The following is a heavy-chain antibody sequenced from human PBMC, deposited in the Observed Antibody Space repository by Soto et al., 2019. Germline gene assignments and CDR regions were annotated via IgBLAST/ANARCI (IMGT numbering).Heavy chain of an antibody. V-gene: IGHV4-59*01. J-gene: IGHJ4*02. D-gene: IGHD3-10*01. CDR2: IYYSGST. Sequence: PSETLSLTCTVSGGSISSYYWSWIRQPPGKGLEWIGYIYYSGSTNYNPSLKSRVTISVDTSKNQFSLKLSSVTAADTAVYYCAREADYGSGSYYDYWGQGTLVTVSS. CDR3: AREADYGSGSYYDY. CDR1: GGSISSYY.